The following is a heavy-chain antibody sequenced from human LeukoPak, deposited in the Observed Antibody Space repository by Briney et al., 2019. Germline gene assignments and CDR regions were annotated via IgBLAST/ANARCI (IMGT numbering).Heavy chain of an antibody. CDR2: ISSSGSTI. V-gene: IGHV3-48*03. CDR1: GFTFSSYE. J-gene: IGHJ4*02. Sequence: GGSLRLSCAASGFTFSSYEMNWVRQAPGKGLEWVSYISSSGSTIYYADSVKGRLTISRDNAKHSLYLQMNSLRAADTAVYYCARDTDDYGDYAPFDYWGQGTLVTVSS. D-gene: IGHD4-17*01. CDR3: ARDTDDYGDYAPFDY.